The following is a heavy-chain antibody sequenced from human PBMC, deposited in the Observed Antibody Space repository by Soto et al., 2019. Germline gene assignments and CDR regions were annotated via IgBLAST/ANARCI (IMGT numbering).Heavy chain of an antibody. CDR3: AREQSWHELVWWFYP. CDR2: IYPGGVNI. J-gene: IGHJ5*02. D-gene: IGHD3-9*01. V-gene: IGHV1-46*03. CDR1: GYSFTSHY. Sequence: GASVKVSCKAIGYSFTSHYMHWVRQAPGQGLEWMGTIYPGGVNIGYAQKFKGRVTMTKDTSTSTVYMELNSLTSEDTAVYYCAREQSWHELVWWFYPWG.